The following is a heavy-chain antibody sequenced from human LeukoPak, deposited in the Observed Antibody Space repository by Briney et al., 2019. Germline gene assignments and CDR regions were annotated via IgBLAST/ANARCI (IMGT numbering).Heavy chain of an antibody. CDR1: GYSFSTYG. CDR2: INSDGSTT. CDR3: ASDWDY. Sequence: GGSLRLSCAASGYSFSTYGMHWVRQAPGKGLVWVSRINSDGSTTSYAESVKGRFTISRDNAKNTLYLQMNSLRAEDTAVYFCASDWDYWGQGTLVTVSS. V-gene: IGHV3-74*01. J-gene: IGHJ4*02. D-gene: IGHD3-9*01.